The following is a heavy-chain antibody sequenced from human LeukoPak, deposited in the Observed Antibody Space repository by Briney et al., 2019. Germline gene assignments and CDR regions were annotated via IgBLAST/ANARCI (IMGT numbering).Heavy chain of an antibody. V-gene: IGHV1-8*01. CDR3: AREESIGRYQFLHDY. CDR2: INPHSGKT. J-gene: IGHJ4*02. D-gene: IGHD1-26*01. CDR1: GYPFRNYD. Sequence: ASVKVSCKTSGYPFRNYDINWVRQATGQGLEWMGWINPHSGKTGYAQKFQGRVTLSTDTSTSTAYMELRSLTSDDTAVYYCAREESIGRYQFLHDYWGQGTLVTVSS.